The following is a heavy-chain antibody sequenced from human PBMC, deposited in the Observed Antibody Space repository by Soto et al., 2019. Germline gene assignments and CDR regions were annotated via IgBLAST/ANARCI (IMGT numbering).Heavy chain of an antibody. CDR3: ARVSYYDSSGYYFEYFQH. CDR1: GYTFTNYA. D-gene: IGHD3-22*01. J-gene: IGHJ1*01. V-gene: IGHV1-3*01. Sequence: ASVKVSCKASGYTFTNYAMHWVRQAPGQRLEWMGWINAGNGNTKYSQKFQGRVTITRDTSASTAYMELSSLRSEDTAVYYCARVSYYDSSGYYFEYFQHWGQGTLVTVSS. CDR2: INAGNGNT.